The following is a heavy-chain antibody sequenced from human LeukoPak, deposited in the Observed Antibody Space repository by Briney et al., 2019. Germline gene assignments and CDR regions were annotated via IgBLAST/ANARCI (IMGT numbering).Heavy chain of an antibody. CDR1: GGSISSSSYY. CDR3: ARRRNEARYGSGFFDP. V-gene: IGHV4-39*01. D-gene: IGHD3-10*01. CDR2: IYYSGST. J-gene: IGHJ5*02. Sequence: PSETLSLTCTVSGGSISSSSYYWGWIRQPPGKGLEWIGSIYYSGSTYYNPSLKSRVTISVDTSKNQFSLKLSSVTAADTAVYYCARRRNEARYGSGFFDPWGQGTLVTVSS.